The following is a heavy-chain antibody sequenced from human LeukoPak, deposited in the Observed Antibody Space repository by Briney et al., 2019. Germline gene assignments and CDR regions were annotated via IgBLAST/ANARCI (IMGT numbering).Heavy chain of an antibody. Sequence: GGSLRLSCAASGFTFDDYGMSWVRQAPGKGLEWVSGINWNGGSTGYADSVKGRFTISRDNAKNSLYLQMNSLRAEGTALYYCARGGIIAVGYYYYMDVWGKGTTVTVSS. D-gene: IGHD6-19*01. V-gene: IGHV3-20*04. CDR2: INWNGGST. CDR3: ARGGIIAVGYYYYMDV. CDR1: GFTFDDYG. J-gene: IGHJ6*03.